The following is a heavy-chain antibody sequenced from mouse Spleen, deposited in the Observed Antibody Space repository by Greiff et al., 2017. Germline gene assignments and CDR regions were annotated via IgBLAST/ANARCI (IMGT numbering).Heavy chain of an antibody. V-gene: IGHV14-3*01. Sequence: VHVKQSVAELVRPGASVKLSCTASGFNIKNTYMHWVKQRPEQGLEWIGRIDPANGNTKYAPKFQGKATITADTSSNTAYLQLSSLTSEDTAIYYCARNRDYYGSSYCYAMDYWGQGTSVTVSS. CDR2: IDPANGNT. J-gene: IGHJ4*01. CDR1: GFNIKNTY. D-gene: IGHD1-1*01. CDR3: ARNRDYYGSSYCYAMDY.